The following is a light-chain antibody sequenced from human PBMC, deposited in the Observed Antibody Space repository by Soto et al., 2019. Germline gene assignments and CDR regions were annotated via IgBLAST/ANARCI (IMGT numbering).Light chain of an antibody. J-gene: IGKJ1*01. CDR2: DAS. V-gene: IGKV3-11*01. CDR3: QQFNKWPPWT. Sequence: EIVITQSPATLSVSPGERATLSCRASQIVSSYLAWYQQKPVXAPRLLIYDASNRATGIPARFSGSGSGTEFTLTISSLEPEDFAVYYCQQFNKWPPWTFGKGTKVDIK. CDR1: QIVSSY.